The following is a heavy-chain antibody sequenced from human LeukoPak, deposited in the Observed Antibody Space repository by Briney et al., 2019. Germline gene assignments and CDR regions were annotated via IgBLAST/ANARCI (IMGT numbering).Heavy chain of an antibody. J-gene: IGHJ4*02. CDR2: IRYDGSNK. CDR1: GFTFSSYG. CDR3: AIGGVGATRHYFDY. V-gene: IGHV3-30*02. D-gene: IGHD1-26*01. Sequence: GGSLRLSCAASGFTFSSYGMHWVRQAPGKGLEWVAFIRYDGSNKYYADSVKGRFTISRDNSKNTLYLQMNSLRAEDTAVYYCAIGGVGATRHYFDYWGQGTLVTVSS.